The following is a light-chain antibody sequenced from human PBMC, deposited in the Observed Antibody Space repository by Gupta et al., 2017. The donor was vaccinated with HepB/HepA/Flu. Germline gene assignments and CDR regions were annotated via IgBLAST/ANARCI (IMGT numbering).Light chain of an antibody. CDR2: RAS. CDR1: QSLLSSSDNNNY. V-gene: IGKV4-1*01. CDR3: QQEYSAPIT. J-gene: IGKJ5*01. Sequence: DVVMTQSPDSLAVSLGERATINYKSSQSLLSSSDNNNYLSWIQQKPGQPPKLLIYRASTRESGVPDRFSGSGSGTDFTLTISSLQAEDVAVYYCQQEYSAPITFGQGTRVENK.